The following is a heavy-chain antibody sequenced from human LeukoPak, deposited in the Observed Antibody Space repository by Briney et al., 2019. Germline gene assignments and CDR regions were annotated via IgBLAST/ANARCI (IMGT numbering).Heavy chain of an antibody. CDR1: GGSISGSSYY. V-gene: IGHV4-39*01. CDR3: AGGFNIDAFDI. D-gene: IGHD3-16*01. CDR2: IYYSGST. Sequence: PSETLSLTCTVSGGSISGSSYYWGWIRQPPGKGLEWIGSIYYSGSTYYNPSLKSRVTISVDTSKNQFSLKLNSVTATDTAVYFCAGGFNIDAFDIWGQGTMFIVSS. J-gene: IGHJ3*02.